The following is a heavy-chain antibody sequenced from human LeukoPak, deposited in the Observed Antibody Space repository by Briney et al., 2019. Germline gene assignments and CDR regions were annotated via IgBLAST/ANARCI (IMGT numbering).Heavy chain of an antibody. CDR2: IYTSGST. J-gene: IGHJ4*02. CDR3: ARHMPYIEYTSSFDS. CDR1: GGSISSYY. Sequence: SETLSLTCTASGGSISSYYWSWIRQPAGKGLEWIGRIYTSGSTNYNPSLKSRVTMSVDTSKNQFSLKLSSVTAADTAVYYCARHMPYIEYTSSFDSWGQGTLVTVSS. V-gene: IGHV4-4*07. D-gene: IGHD6-6*01.